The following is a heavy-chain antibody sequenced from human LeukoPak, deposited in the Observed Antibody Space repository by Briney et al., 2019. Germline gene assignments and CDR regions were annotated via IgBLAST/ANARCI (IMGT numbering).Heavy chain of an antibody. CDR1: GFTFSSYG. CDR2: ITDSGGST. V-gene: IGHV3-23*01. CDR3: ARAGDCTNGICYTADFDY. D-gene: IGHD2-8*01. J-gene: IGHJ4*02. Sequence: GGSLRLSCAASGFTFSSYGMQWVRQAPGEGLEWVSAITDSGGSTYYADSVKGRFTISRDNSKNTLYLQMNSLRAEDTAVYYCARAGDCTNGICYTADFDYWGQGTLVTVSS.